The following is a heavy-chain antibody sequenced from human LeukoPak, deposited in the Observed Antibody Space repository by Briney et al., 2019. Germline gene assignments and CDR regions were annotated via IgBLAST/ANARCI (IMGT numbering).Heavy chain of an antibody. J-gene: IGHJ3*02. CDR2: ISSDGSST. CDR3: ARGGSPPEALGDTFDI. CDR1: GFTFSHYW. V-gene: IGHV3-74*01. Sequence: GGSLRFSCAASGFTFSHYWMHWVRQGPGKGLVWVSRISSDGSSTRYADSVKGRFTISRDNAKNTLYLQMNSLRAEDTAVYYCARGGSPPEALGDTFDIWGQGTMVTVSS. D-gene: IGHD1-26*01.